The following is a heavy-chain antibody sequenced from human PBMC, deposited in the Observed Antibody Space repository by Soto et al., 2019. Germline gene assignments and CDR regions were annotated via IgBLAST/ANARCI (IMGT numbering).Heavy chain of an antibody. J-gene: IGHJ4*02. CDR2: IHKGGDT. V-gene: IGHV3-53*02. Sequence: EVQLVETGGGLVQPGGSLRLSCAASGFSVSYNYMSWVRQAPGKGLQWVSLIHKGGDTYYADSVKGRFTISRDDSKNTLDLQINSLSVEDMAVYYCAGGPFCGGGGCYRFDYWGQGILVTVSS. CDR1: GFSVSYNY. CDR3: AGGPFCGGGGCYRFDY. D-gene: IGHD2-15*01.